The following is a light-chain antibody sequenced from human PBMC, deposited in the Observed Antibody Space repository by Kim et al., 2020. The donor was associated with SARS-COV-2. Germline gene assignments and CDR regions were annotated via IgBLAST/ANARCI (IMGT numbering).Light chain of an antibody. V-gene: IGKV1-39*01. Sequence: ASVGDRVTIAWRASQSISSYLNWDQQKPGKAPKLLIYAASSLQSGVPSRFSGSGSGTDFTLTISSLQPEDFATYYCQQSYSTPPCTFGQGTKLEI. CDR3: QQSYSTPPCT. CDR1: QSISSY. J-gene: IGKJ2*02. CDR2: AAS.